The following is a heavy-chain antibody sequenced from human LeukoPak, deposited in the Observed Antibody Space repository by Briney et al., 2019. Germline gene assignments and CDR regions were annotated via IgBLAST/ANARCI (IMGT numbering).Heavy chain of an antibody. J-gene: IGHJ4*02. CDR2: ISSNGGST. Sequence: GGSLRLSCSASGFTFSRFAMHWVRQAPGKGLEYVSAISSNGGSTYYADSVEGRFTISRDNSKNTLYLQMSSLRAEDTAVYYCVKEDHPGGFDYWAREPWSPSPQ. V-gene: IGHV3-64D*06. CDR1: GFTFSRFA. CDR3: VKEDHPGGFDY. D-gene: IGHD1-14*01.